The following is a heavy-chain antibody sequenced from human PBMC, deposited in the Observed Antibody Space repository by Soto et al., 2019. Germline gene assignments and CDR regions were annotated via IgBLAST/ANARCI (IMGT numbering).Heavy chain of an antibody. CDR3: AREYSTTVTTFDY. CDR1: GGSISSSSYY. J-gene: IGHJ4*02. D-gene: IGHD4-17*01. Sequence: ASETLSLTCTVSGGSISSSSYYWGWIRQPPGKGLEWIGSIYYSGSTDCNPSLKSRVTMSMDTSKNQFSLNLSSVTAADTAVYYCAREYSTTVTTFDYWGQGTLVTVSS. CDR2: IYYSGST. V-gene: IGHV4-39*07.